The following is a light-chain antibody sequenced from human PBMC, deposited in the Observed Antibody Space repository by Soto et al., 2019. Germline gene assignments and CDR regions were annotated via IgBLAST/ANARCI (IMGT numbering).Light chain of an antibody. V-gene: IGLV1-44*01. Sequence: QPVLTQPPSASGTPGPRVTISCSGSSSNIGSNTVHWYQQVPGTAPTLLIYANNQRPSGVPDRFSGSTSGTSASLAISGLQSEDEADYYCAAWDDSLSGRVFGGGTKVTVL. CDR2: ANN. CDR3: AAWDDSLSGRV. J-gene: IGLJ2*01. CDR1: SSNIGSNT.